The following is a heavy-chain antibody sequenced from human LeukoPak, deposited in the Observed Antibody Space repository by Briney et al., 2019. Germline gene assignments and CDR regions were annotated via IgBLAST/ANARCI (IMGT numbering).Heavy chain of an antibody. D-gene: IGHD4-23*01. J-gene: IGHJ4*02. CDR2: ISSSSSTM. V-gene: IGHV3-48*04. CDR1: GFNFISYS. Sequence: QAGGSLRLSCAVSGFNFISYSMNWVRQAPGKGLEWISYISSSSSTMYYADSVKGRFTISRDNAKNSLYLQMNSLRAEDTAVYYCASDIYGVVTQETDYWGQGTLVTVSS. CDR3: ASDIYGVVTQETDY.